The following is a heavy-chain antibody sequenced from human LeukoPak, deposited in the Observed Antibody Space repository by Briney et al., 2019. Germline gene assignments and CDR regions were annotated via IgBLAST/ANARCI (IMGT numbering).Heavy chain of an antibody. CDR1: GFSLSSNGVG. V-gene: IGHV2-5*02. J-gene: IGHJ4*02. CDR3: AHRGMLFGVVITFDY. Sequence: SGPTLVNPTQTLTLTCSFSGFSLSSNGVGVGWIRPPPGKALEWLAFIFWDDNQHYNPSLKTRLTITKDTSKNQVVLTMTNMDPVDTATYYCAHRGMLFGVVITFDYWSQGTLVTVSS. D-gene: IGHD3-3*01. CDR2: IFWDDNQ.